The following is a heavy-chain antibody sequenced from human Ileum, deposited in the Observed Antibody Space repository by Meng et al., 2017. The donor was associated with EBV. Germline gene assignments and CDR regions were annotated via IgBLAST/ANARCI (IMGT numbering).Heavy chain of an antibody. CDR1: GGSVSSAHSF. V-gene: IGHV4-61*01. D-gene: IGHD1-26*01. CDR2: MSYSGST. Sequence: QVQLRESGPGLVKPSGTLSLNCTVSGGSVSSAHSFWTWIRQPPGKGLEWIGYMSYSGSTNYSPPLESRVTISVDTSKNQFSLKLSSVTAADTAVYYCAGDPHSGSPHWGQGTLVTVSS. CDR3: AGDPHSGSPH. J-gene: IGHJ4*02.